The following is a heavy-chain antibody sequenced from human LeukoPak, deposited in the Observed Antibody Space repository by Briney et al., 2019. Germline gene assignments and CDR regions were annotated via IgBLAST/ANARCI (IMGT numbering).Heavy chain of an antibody. J-gene: IGHJ4*02. CDR1: GGSISSYY. D-gene: IGHD1-26*01. Sequence: SETLSLTCTVSGGSISSYYWSWIRQPPGKGLEWIGYIYYSGSTNYNPSLKSRVTISVDTSKNQFSLRLSSVTAADTAVYYCARRGTSGSVDFWGQGIVVTVSS. CDR2: IYYSGST. V-gene: IGHV4-59*08. CDR3: ARRGTSGSVDF.